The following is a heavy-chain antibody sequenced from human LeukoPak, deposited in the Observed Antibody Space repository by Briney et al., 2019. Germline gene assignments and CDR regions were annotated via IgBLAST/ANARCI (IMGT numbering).Heavy chain of an antibody. CDR1: GGSISGYY. CDR3: ARMGDSSNPRWFDP. V-gene: IGHV4-59*01. D-gene: IGHD6-13*01. J-gene: IGHJ5*02. CDR2: IYYSGST. Sequence: SETLSLTCTVSGGSISGYYWSWIRQPPGKGLEWIGYIYYSGSTNYNPSLKSRVTISVDTSKNQFSLKLSSVTAADTAVYYCARMGDSSNPRWFDPWGQGTLVTVSS.